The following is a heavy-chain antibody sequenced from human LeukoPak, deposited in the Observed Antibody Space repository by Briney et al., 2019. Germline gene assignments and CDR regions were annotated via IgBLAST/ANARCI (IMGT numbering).Heavy chain of an antibody. V-gene: IGHV3-74*01. D-gene: IGHD3-3*01. CDR3: ARVVLYYDFWSAYFHD. J-gene: IGHJ4*02. CDR1: GFTFSSYW. CDR2: IISDGSSA. Sequence: GGSLRLSCAASGFTFSSYWMHWVRQAPGKGLVWVSRIISDGSSASYADSVKGRFTISRDNAKNTLYLQMNSLRAEDTAVYYCARVVLYYDFWSAYFHDWGQGTLVTVSS.